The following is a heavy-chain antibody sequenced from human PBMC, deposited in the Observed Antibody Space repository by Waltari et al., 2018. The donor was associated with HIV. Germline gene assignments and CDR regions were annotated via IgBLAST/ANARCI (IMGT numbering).Heavy chain of an antibody. CDR3: TRDLSTYGHEFDY. Sequence: DVRLEASGGNLVQPGGSLRLSCAASGFNSSSYWMHWIRPAPGKGLGWVSHINIDGTETSYLDSVKGRFTISRDNTKNTVYLQMNGLRVDDTAIYYCTRDLSTYGHEFDYWGQGTRVTVAS. D-gene: IGHD2-2*01. J-gene: IGHJ4*02. CDR2: INIDGTET. V-gene: IGHV3-74*01. CDR1: GFNSSSYW.